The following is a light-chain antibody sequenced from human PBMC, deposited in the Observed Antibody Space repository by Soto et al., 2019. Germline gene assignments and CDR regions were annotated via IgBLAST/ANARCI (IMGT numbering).Light chain of an antibody. CDR3: QKYNSAPWK. CDR1: QGISNY. V-gene: IGKV1-27*01. J-gene: IGKJ1*01. Sequence: DIQMTQSPSSLSASVGDRVTITCRASQGISNYLAWYQQKPGKVPKLLIYAASTLQSGVPSRFSGSGSGTDFTIKISRMQTEDVETYYCQKYNSAPWKLGQGPKVDIK. CDR2: AAS.